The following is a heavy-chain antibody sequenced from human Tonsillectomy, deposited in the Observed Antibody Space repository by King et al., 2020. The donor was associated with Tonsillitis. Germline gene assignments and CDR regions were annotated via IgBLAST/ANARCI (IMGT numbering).Heavy chain of an antibody. D-gene: IGHD3-10*01. CDR3: ARDEGAIGGSFFDY. CDR1: GFTFRSSA. CDR2: IWYDGTNK. J-gene: IGHJ4*02. V-gene: IGHV3-33*01. Sequence: VQLVESGGGVVQPGKSLRLSCAASGFTFRSSAMHWVRQAPGKGLEWVAIIWYDGTNKYYADSVKGRFTISRDNFKDTLYLQMNGLRAEDTAVYYCARDEGAIGGSFFDYWGQGTLVTVSS.